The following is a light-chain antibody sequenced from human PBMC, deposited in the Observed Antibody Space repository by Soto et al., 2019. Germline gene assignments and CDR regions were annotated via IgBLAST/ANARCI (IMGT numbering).Light chain of an antibody. CDR3: QQLGT. CDR2: GAS. CDR1: QSVSSSY. V-gene: IGKV3-20*01. Sequence: EIVLTQSPGTLSLSPGERATLSCRASQSVSSSYLAWYQQKPGQAPRLLIYGASSRATGIPDRFSASGSGTAFTLTISRLEPEDFAVYYCQQLGTFGQGTKVEIK. J-gene: IGKJ1*01.